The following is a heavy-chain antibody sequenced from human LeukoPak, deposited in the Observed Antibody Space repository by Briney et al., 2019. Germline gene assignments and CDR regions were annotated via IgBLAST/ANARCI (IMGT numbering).Heavy chain of an antibody. J-gene: IGHJ4*02. V-gene: IGHV4-34*01. Sequence: SETLSLTCAVYGGSFSGYYWSWIRQPPGKGLEWIGEINHSGSTNYNPSLKSRVTTSVDTSKNQFSLKLSSVTAADTAVYYCARVTGYTIEDYFDYWGQGTLVTVSS. CDR1: GGSFSGYY. D-gene: IGHD3-9*01. CDR3: ARVTGYTIEDYFDY. CDR2: INHSGST.